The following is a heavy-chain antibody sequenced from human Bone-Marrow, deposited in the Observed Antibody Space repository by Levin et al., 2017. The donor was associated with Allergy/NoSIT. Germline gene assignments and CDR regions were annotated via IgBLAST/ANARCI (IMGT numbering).Heavy chain of an antibody. V-gene: IGHV5-51*01. Sequence: GESLKISCEGSGYSFTNYWIGWVRQMPGKGLEWMGTIYPGDSDTKYSPSFQGQVTISADKSISTAYLQWSSLKGSDTAMYYCARRGGAYEFFDCWGQGTLVTVSS. J-gene: IGHJ4*02. D-gene: IGHD3-3*01. CDR2: IYPGDSDT. CDR3: ARRGGAYEFFDC. CDR1: GYSFTNYW.